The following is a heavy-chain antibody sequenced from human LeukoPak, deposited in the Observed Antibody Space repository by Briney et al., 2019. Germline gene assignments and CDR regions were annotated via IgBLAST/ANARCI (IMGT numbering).Heavy chain of an antibody. CDR3: ARDRGSNDPIDY. CDR2: ISYDGSNK. Sequence: RGSLRLSCAASEFTFSSYTMHWVRQAPGKGLEWVALISYDGSNKYYADSVKGRFTISRDNSKNTLYLQMDSLRAEDTAVYYCARDRGSNDPIDYWGQGTLVTVSS. J-gene: IGHJ4*02. D-gene: IGHD2-15*01. CDR1: EFTFSSYT. V-gene: IGHV3-30-3*01.